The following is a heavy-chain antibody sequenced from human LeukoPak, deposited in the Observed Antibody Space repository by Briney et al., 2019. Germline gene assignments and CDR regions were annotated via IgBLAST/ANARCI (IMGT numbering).Heavy chain of an antibody. J-gene: IGHJ6*02. D-gene: IGHD3-9*01. CDR1: GGSFSGYY. Sequence: PSETLSLTCAVYGGSFSGYYWSWVRQLPGKGLEWIGEINHSGSTNYNPSLKSRVTISVDTSKNQFSLKLSSVTAADTAVYYCSREALRYYSWVYGMDVGGQGTTVTVS. CDR2: INHSGST. V-gene: IGHV4-34*01. CDR3: SREALRYYSWVYGMDV.